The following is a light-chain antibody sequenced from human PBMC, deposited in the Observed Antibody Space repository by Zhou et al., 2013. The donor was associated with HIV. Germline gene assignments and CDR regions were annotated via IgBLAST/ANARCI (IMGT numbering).Light chain of an antibody. V-gene: IGKV3-20*01. CDR1: QSVSSSY. CDR3: HQYRSSTKLS. Sequence: EIVMTQSPATLSVSPGERATLSCRASQSVSSSYLAWYQQKPGQAPRLLIYGASNRTTGIPDRFSGSGSATDFTLTISRLEPEDFAIYFCHQYRSSTKLSFGGGTKVEMK. CDR2: GAS. J-gene: IGKJ4*01.